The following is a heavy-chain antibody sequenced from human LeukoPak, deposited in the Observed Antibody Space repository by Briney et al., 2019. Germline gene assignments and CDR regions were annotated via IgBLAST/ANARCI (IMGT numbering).Heavy chain of an antibody. D-gene: IGHD4-17*01. V-gene: IGHV1-18*04. CDR2: VTVYNGNT. J-gene: IGHJ4*02. Sequence: GASVKVSCKASGYTFTGYYMHWVRQAPGQGLEWMGWVTVYNGNTNYAQKVQGRVTMTTDTSTSTAYMELRSLRSDDTAVYYCARGYDYGDYVGDFDYWGQGTLVTVSS. CDR1: GYTFTGYY. CDR3: ARGYDYGDYVGDFDY.